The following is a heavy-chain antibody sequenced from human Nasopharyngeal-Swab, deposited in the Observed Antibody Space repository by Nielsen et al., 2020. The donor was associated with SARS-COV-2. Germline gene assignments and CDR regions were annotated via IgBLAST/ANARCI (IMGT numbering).Heavy chain of an antibody. D-gene: IGHD4-17*01. Sequence: GESLKISCAASGFTFSSYGMHWVRQAPGKGLEWVAVIPYDGSNKYYADSVKGRFTISRDNSKNTLYLQMNSLRAEDTAVYYCAKMLTSDYGDYDNLDYWGQGTLVTVSS. CDR2: IPYDGSNK. CDR1: GFTFSSYG. CDR3: AKMLTSDYGDYDNLDY. V-gene: IGHV3-30*18. J-gene: IGHJ4*02.